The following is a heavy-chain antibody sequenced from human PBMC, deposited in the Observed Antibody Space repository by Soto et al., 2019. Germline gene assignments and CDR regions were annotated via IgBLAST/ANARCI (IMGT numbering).Heavy chain of an antibody. J-gene: IGHJ4*02. V-gene: IGHV4-39*01. Sequence: QLQLQESGPGLVKPSETLSLTCSVSGDSINSDNYYWGWIRQPPGKGLEWIGSIYYRGNTYYNPSLKTRVTISLDKSKSQFSLKLNAVTAADSAVYFCARLEGLATISYYFGYWGQGTLVTFSS. D-gene: IGHD3-9*01. CDR2: IYYRGNT. CDR1: GDSINSDNYY. CDR3: ARLEGLATISYYFGY.